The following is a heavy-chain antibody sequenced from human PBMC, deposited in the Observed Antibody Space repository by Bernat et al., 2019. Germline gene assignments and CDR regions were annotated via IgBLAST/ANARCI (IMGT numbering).Heavy chain of an antibody. D-gene: IGHD5-12*01. J-gene: IGHJ4*02. CDR2: IWYDGSNK. Sequence: VQLVESGGGLVQPGGSLRLSCAASGFTFSSYGMHWVRQAPGKGLEWVAVIWYDGSNKYYADSVKGRFTISRDNSKNTLYLQMNSLRAEDTAVYYCARDIDSGYDSSPFDYWGQGTLVTVSS. CDR1: GFTFSSYG. CDR3: ARDIDSGYDSSPFDY. V-gene: IGHV3-33*01.